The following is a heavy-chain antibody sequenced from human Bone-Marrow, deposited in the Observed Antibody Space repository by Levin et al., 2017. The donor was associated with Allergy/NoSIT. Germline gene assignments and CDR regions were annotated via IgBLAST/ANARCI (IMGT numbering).Heavy chain of an antibody. D-gene: IGHD1-26*01. V-gene: IGHV4-59*01. J-gene: IGHJ6*02. Sequence: PSETLSLTCTVSGGSISSYYWSWIRQPPGKGLEWIGCMYYSGNTKYNPSLKSRGTISLDTSKNQFSLKLSSVTAADTALYCCAMDRVILGDTNYYYGMDVWGQGTTVTVPS. CDR3: AMDRVILGDTNYYYGMDV. CDR2: MYYSGNT. CDR1: GGSISSYY.